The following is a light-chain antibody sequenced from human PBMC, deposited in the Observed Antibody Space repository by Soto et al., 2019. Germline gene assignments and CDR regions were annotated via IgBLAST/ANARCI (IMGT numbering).Light chain of an antibody. J-gene: IGKJ1*01. V-gene: IGKV1-9*01. Sequence: DIQLTQSPSFLSATVGDRVTITCRASQGISSYLAWYQQKPGKAPKLLIYASSSLQSGVPSRFSGSGSGTEFTLTINSLQPEDFATYYCQQVNSYPRTFGQGTKVDIK. CDR3: QQVNSYPRT. CDR1: QGISSY. CDR2: ASS.